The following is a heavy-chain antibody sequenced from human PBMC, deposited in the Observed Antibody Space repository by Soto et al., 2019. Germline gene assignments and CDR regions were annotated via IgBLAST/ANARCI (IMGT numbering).Heavy chain of an antibody. CDR2: ISGGGDAT. D-gene: IGHD2-21*01. CDR3: ARKVVGSTSRPDYWYFDL. CDR1: GFTFINYA. J-gene: IGHJ2*01. V-gene: IGHV3-23*01. Sequence: EVQLLESGGDSVQPGGSVRLSCAGSGFTFINYAMNWVCQAPGKGLEWVSTISGGGDATFFADSVRGRFTFSRDNSKNPGAPAKDRLGVDDTAVYYCARKVVGSTSRPDYWYFDLWGRGTLVTVSS.